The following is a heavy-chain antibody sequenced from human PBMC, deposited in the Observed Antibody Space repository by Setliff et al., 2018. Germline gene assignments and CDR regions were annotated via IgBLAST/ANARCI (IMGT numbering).Heavy chain of an antibody. D-gene: IGHD3-22*01. Sequence: SETLSLTCAVYGGSFSGYYWSWIRQPPGKGLEWIGEINHSGSTNYNPSLKSRVTISVDTSKNQFSLKLSSVTAADTAVYYCARGRGSHGYYDSSGYYYARGDWFDPWGQGTLVTVSS. J-gene: IGHJ5*02. V-gene: IGHV4-34*01. CDR1: GGSFSGYY. CDR3: ARGRGSHGYYDSSGYYYARGDWFDP. CDR2: INHSGST.